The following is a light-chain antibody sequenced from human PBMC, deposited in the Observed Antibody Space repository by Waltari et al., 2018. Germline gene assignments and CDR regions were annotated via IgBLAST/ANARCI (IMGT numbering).Light chain of an antibody. V-gene: IGLV3-10*01. CDR2: EDA. Sequence: YELTQPPSVSVSPGQTARITCSGHELPRKYAYWFQQKSGQAPRLVIYEDAKRPSGNRERFSGSRSGTGATWTITGAQVDDEADYYCYSSDSTGLRVFGGGTTV. CDR1: ELPRKY. J-gene: IGLJ1*01. CDR3: YSSDSTGLRV.